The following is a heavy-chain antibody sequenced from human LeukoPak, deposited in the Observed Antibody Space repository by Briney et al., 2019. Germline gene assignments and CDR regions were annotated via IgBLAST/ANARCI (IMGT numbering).Heavy chain of an antibody. J-gene: IGHJ4*02. CDR3: ARDGGHSAVAGDYFDC. D-gene: IGHD6-19*01. CDR1: GFTFSSYE. V-gene: IGHV3-48*03. CDR2: ISGSGSTK. Sequence: GGSLRLSCAASGFTFSSYEMNWVRQAPGKGLEWLSYISGSGSTKYYAGSLKGRFTISRDNAKNSLYLQMNSLRAEDTAVYYCARDGGHSAVAGDYFDCWGQGTLVTVSS.